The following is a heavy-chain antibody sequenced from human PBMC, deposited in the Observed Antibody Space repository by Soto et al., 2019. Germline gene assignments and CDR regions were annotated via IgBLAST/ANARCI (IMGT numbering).Heavy chain of an antibody. J-gene: IGHJ6*02. Sequence: ASVKVSCKASGGTFSSYAISWVRQAPGQGLEWMGGIIPIFGTANYAQKFQGRVTCTADESTSTAYMELSSLGSEDTAVYYCARGTYCSGGSCYSVYYYYGMDVWGQGTTVTVSS. CDR3: ARGTYCSGGSCYSVYYYYGMDV. D-gene: IGHD2-15*01. CDR2: IIPIFGTA. CDR1: GGTFSSYA. V-gene: IGHV1-69*13.